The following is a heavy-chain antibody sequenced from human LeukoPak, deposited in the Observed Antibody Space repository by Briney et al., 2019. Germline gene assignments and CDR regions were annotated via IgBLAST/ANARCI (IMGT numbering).Heavy chain of an antibody. CDR1: GYSFSNYW. J-gene: IGHJ5*01. CDR3: ARRQAAAVNWFDS. D-gene: IGHD6-25*01. CDR2: IYPGDSDT. Sequence: GESLKISCKGSGYSFSNYWIAWVRQMPGKGLEWMGIIYPGDSDTKYSRSFQGQVIISADKSTTTAYLHWSSLKASDTAMYYCARRQAAAVNWFDSWGQGTLVTVSS. V-gene: IGHV5-51*01.